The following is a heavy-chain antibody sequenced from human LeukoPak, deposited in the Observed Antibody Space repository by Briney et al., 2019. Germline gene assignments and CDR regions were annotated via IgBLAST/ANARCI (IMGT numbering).Heavy chain of an antibody. D-gene: IGHD2-21*01. V-gene: IGHV3-7*04. CDR3: VRGDWYFES. CDR1: GFNFSDSR. CDR2: VNRDGTEK. J-gene: IGHJ4*02. Sequence: GGSLRLSCVTSGFNFSDSRMTWVRQAPGKGLQWVANVNRDGTEKHFLDSVEGRFTISRDNAKRSLYLQMSSLRPQDTAVYFCVRGDWYFESWGQGALVTVSS.